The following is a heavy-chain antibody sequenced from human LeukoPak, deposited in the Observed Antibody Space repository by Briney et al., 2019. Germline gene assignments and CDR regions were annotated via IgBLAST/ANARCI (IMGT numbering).Heavy chain of an antibody. CDR1: GYSISSGYY. V-gene: IGHV4-38-2*01. Sequence: SETLSLTCAVSGYSISSGYYWGWIRQPPGKGLEWIGCIYHSGSTYYNPSLKSRVTISVDTSKNQFSLKLSSVTAADTAVYYCARIFPVVDGYWGQGTLVTVSS. J-gene: IGHJ4*02. D-gene: IGHD2-21*01. CDR2: IYHSGST. CDR3: ARIFPVVDGY.